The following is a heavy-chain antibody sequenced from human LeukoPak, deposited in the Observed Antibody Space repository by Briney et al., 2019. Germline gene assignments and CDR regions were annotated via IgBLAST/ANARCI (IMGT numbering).Heavy chain of an antibody. CDR2: ISGSGGST. Sequence: GGSLRLSCAASGFTFSSYAMSWVRQAPGKGLEWVSAISGSGGSTNYADSVKGRFTISRDNSKNTLYLQMNSLRAEDTAVYYCAKDQTGHSSRHANDYWGQGTLVTVSS. J-gene: IGHJ4*02. V-gene: IGHV3-23*01. D-gene: IGHD6-13*01. CDR1: GFTFSSYA. CDR3: AKDQTGHSSRHANDY.